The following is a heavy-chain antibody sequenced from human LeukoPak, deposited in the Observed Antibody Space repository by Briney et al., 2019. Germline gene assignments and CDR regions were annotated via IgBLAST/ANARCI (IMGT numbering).Heavy chain of an antibody. D-gene: IGHD3-22*01. V-gene: IGHV3-23*01. J-gene: IGHJ4*02. CDR2: VSGSGSGT. Sequence: GGSLRLSCVASGFTFGSYAMAWVRQAPGKGLEWVSSVSGSGSGTYYADSVKGRFTISRDNSKNTVYLQMNSLRADDTAVYYCAKDHPFDYYYATSGYFLYWGQGTLVTVSS. CDR3: AKDHPFDYYYATSGYFLY. CDR1: GFTFGSYA.